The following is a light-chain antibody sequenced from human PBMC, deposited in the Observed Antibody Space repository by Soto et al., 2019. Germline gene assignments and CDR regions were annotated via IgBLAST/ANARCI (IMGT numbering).Light chain of an antibody. CDR3: QSYDSSLSGSV. J-gene: IGLJ3*02. CDR1: SSNIGAGYD. Sequence: QAVLTLAPSVSGAPGQRVTISCTGSSSNIGAGYDVHWYQQLPGTAPKLLIYGNSNRPSGVPDRFSGSKSGTSASLAITGPQPEDEADYYCQSYDSSLSGSVFGGGTKLTVL. CDR2: GNS. V-gene: IGLV1-40*01.